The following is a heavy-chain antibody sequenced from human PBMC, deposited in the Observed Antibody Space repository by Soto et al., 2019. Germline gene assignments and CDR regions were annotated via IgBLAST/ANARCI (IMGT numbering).Heavy chain of an antibody. CDR3: ARDALGWDY. V-gene: IGHV3-33*01. J-gene: IGHJ4*02. Sequence: QVQLVESGGGVVQPGRSLRLSCAASGFTFSSYGMHWVRQAPGKGLEWVAVIWYDGSNKYYADSVKGRFTISRDNSKNALYLQMNSLRAEDTAVYYCARDALGWDYWGQGTLVTVSS. CDR2: IWYDGSNK. D-gene: IGHD2-15*01. CDR1: GFTFSSYG.